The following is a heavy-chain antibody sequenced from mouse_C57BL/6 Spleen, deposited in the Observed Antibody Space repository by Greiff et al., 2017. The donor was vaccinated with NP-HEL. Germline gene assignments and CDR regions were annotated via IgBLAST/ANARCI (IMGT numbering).Heavy chain of an antibody. Sequence: QVQLQQPGAELVRPGSSVKLSCKASGYTFTSYWMHWVKQRPIQGLEWIGNIDPSDSETHYNQKFKDKATLTVDKSSSTAYMQLSSLTSEDSAVYCCARRAGSSSFFDYWGQGTTLTVSS. CDR1: GYTFTSYW. CDR2: IDPSDSET. CDR3: ARRAGSSSFFDY. J-gene: IGHJ2*01. D-gene: IGHD1-1*01. V-gene: IGHV1-52*01.